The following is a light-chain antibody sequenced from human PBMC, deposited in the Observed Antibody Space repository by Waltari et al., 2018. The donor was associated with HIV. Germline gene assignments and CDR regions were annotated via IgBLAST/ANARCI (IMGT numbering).Light chain of an antibody. CDR2: DVS. CDR3: SSYTSSNTHV. J-gene: IGLJ1*01. V-gene: IGLV2-14*01. CDR1: SSDIGGYNY. Sequence: QSALTQPASVSGSPGQSLTISCTGTSSDIGGYNYVSWYQHHPGKAPKIMIYDVSNRPSGVSNRFSGSKSGNTASLTISGLQAEDEADYYCSSYTSSNTHVFGTGTKVTVL.